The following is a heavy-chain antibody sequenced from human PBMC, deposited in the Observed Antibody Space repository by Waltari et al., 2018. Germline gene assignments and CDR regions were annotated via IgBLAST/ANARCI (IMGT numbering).Heavy chain of an antibody. CDR1: GGSFSGYS. J-gene: IGHJ4*02. CDR3: ARARYGTNFDY. V-gene: IGHV4-34*01. Sequence: QVQLQQWGAGLLKPSETLSLTCAVYGGSFSGYSWSWIRQPPGKGLEWIGEINHSGSTNYNPSLKSRVTISVDTSKNQFSLKLSSVTAADTAVYYCARARYGTNFDYWGQGTLVTVSS. D-gene: IGHD4-17*01. CDR2: INHSGST.